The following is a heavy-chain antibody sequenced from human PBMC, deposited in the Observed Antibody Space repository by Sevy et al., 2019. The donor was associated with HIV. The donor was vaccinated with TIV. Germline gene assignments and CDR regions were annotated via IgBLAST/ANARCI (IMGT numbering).Heavy chain of an antibody. CDR3: AKDYGSWWFALDN. CDR2: ISGSGGST. D-gene: IGHD6-13*01. Sequence: GGSLRLSCAASGFTFSSYAMTWVRQAPGKGLEWVSGISGSGGSTYNADSAKGRFTISRDNSKNTLYLQMNSLRAEDTAIYYCAKDYGSWWFALDNWGQGTLVTVSS. V-gene: IGHV3-23*01. CDR1: GFTFSSYA. J-gene: IGHJ4*02.